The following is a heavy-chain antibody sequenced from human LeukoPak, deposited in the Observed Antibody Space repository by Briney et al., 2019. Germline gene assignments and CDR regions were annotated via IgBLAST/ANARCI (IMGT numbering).Heavy chain of an antibody. CDR3: ARVSVWGSPYYYHYYMDV. CDR2: IKQDGSEK. J-gene: IGHJ6*03. Sequence: PGGSLRLSCAASGFTFSSYWMSWVRQAPGKGLEWVANIKQDGSEKYYVDSVKGRFTISRDNAKNSLYLQMNSLRAEDTAVYYCARVSVWGSPYYYHYYMDVWGKGTTVTVSS. CDR1: GFTFSSYW. V-gene: IGHV3-7*01. D-gene: IGHD3-16*01.